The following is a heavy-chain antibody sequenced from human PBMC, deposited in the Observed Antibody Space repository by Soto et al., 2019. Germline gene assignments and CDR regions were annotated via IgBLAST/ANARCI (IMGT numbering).Heavy chain of an antibody. CDR3: AQSRKSYYDILTGYNY. D-gene: IGHD3-9*01. Sequence: QITLKESGPTLVKPTQTLTLTCTFSGFSLSTSGVGVAWIRQPPGKALEWLALIYWYDDKRSCPSLKSRLTITKHTSKNQVVVKMTSMDPGHTATYYCAQSRKSYYDILTGYNYWGQGTLVSVSS. CDR1: GFSLSTSGVG. V-gene: IGHV2-5*01. J-gene: IGHJ4*02. CDR2: IYWYDDK.